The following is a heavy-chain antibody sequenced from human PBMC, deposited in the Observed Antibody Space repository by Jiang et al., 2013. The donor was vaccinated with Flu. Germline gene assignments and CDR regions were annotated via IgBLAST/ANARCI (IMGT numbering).Heavy chain of an antibody. Sequence: KPTQTLTLTCTFSGFSLSTYGMGVGWIRQPPGKALEWLAVIYGDDSKRYSPLLKSRLTITRDTSKNQVVLTMTNVDPVDTATYYCARARSSLVGASDYWGQGIRGHRLL. J-gene: IGHJ4*02. CDR1: GFSLSTYGMG. CDR2: IYGDDSK. D-gene: IGHD1-26*01. V-gene: IGHV2-5*02. CDR3: ARARSSLVGASDY.